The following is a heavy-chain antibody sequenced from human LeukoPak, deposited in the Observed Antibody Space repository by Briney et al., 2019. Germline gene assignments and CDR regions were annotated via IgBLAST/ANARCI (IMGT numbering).Heavy chain of an antibody. Sequence: PSETLSLTCTVSGGSISSGDYYWSWIRQPPGKGLEWIGYISSSGSTKYNPSLKSRLTLSVDTSKNLFSLKLTSVTAADTALYYCARGQQWFDPWGQGTLGTVSS. CDR2: ISSSGST. D-gene: IGHD6-13*01. V-gene: IGHV4-61*08. CDR3: ARGQQWFDP. J-gene: IGHJ5*02. CDR1: GGSISSGDYY.